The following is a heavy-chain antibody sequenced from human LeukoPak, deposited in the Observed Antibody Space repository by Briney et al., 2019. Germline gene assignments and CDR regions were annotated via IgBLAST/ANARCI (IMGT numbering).Heavy chain of an antibody. CDR1: GFTFSTYN. Sequence: PGGSLRLSCAASGFTFSTYNMNWVRQAPGKGLEWVSGINWNGGSTGYADSVKGRFTISRDNAKNSLYLQMNSLRAEDTALYHCAREQFRGVIVWFDPWGQGTLVTVSS. V-gene: IGHV3-20*01. CDR2: INWNGGST. CDR3: AREQFRGVIVWFDP. D-gene: IGHD3-16*02. J-gene: IGHJ5*02.